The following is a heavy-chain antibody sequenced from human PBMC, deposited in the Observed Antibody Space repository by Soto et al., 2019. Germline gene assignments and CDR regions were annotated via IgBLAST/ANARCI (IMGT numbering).Heavy chain of an antibody. D-gene: IGHD1-20*01. V-gene: IGHV3-30-3*01. J-gene: IGHJ6*02. CDR2: ISYDGSNK. Sequence: GGSLRLSCAASGFTFSSYAMHWVRQAPGKGLEWVAVISYDGSNKYYADSVKGRFTISRDNSKNTLYLQMNILRAEDTAVYYCARDQWYNYGMDVWGQGTTVTVSS. CDR1: GFTFSSYA. CDR3: ARDQWYNYGMDV.